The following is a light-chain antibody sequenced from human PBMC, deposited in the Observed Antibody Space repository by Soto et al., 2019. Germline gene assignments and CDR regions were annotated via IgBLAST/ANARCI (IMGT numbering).Light chain of an antibody. CDR3: QSYDSSLSGCV. CDR2: GNS. Sequence: QSVLTQPPSVSGAPGQRVTISCTGSSSNIGAGYDVHWYQQLPGTAPKLLIYGNSNRPSGVPDRFSGSKSGTSASLAITGLQGEDEAYLYWQSYDSSLSGCVFGTGTKVTVL. CDR1: SSNIGAGYD. V-gene: IGLV1-40*01. J-gene: IGLJ1*01.